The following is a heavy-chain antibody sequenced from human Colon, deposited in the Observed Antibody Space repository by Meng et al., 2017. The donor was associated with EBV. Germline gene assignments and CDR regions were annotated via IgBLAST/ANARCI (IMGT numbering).Heavy chain of an antibody. CDR3: ARDYYASGFVFDL. CDR2: ISHSGTT. Sequence: EGAGRGLGKASGSLCRTCAGSGGSMDIENWSNWVRQTPGKGLEWIGEISHSGTTNYHPSLKSRVTISIDKSKNQFSLKLTSVTAADTAVYYCARDYYASGFVFDLWGQGTLVTVSS. J-gene: IGHJ5*02. D-gene: IGHD3-10*01. CDR1: GGSMDIENW. V-gene: IGHV4-4*02.